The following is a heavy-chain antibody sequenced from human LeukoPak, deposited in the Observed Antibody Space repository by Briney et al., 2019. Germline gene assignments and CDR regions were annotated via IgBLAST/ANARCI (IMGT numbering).Heavy chain of an antibody. D-gene: IGHD3-22*01. CDR2: IYYSGST. Sequence: PSETLSPTCTVSGGSISSYYWSWIRQPPGKGLEWIGCIYYSGSTNYNPSLKSRVTISVDTSKNQFSLKLSSVTAADTAVYYCARDWNPRANYYDSSGPDAFDVWGQGTMVTVSS. CDR1: GGSISSYY. CDR3: ARDWNPRANYYDSSGPDAFDV. J-gene: IGHJ3*01. V-gene: IGHV4-59*01.